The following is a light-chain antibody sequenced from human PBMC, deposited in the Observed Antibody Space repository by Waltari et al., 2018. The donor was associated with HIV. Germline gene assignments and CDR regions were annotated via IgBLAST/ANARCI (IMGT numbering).Light chain of an antibody. J-gene: IGLJ3*02. V-gene: IGLV2-23*02. CDR3: CSYVSEIVPCV. CDR2: DLS. Sequence: QTALPQPASASASPGQSITNSCTGNSRDVGAYNLDHWYQQHPGNVPRLIIYDLSERPAGVSNRFTGSKSGNTASLTISGLQAEDEADYYCCSYVSEIVPCVFGGGTKLTVL. CDR1: SRDVGAYNL.